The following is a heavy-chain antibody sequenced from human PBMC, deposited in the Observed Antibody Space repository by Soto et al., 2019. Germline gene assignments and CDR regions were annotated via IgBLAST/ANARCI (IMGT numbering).Heavy chain of an antibody. CDR2: IYSGGST. V-gene: IGHV3-66*01. D-gene: IGHD2-15*01. Sequence: GGSLRLSCAASGFTVSSNYMSWVRQAPGKGLEWVSVIYSGGSTYYADSVKGRFTISRDNSKNTLYLQMNSLRAEDTAVYYCAREGCSGGSCYSAPYYFDYWGQGTLVTVSS. CDR1: GFTVSSNY. CDR3: AREGCSGGSCYSAPYYFDY. J-gene: IGHJ4*02.